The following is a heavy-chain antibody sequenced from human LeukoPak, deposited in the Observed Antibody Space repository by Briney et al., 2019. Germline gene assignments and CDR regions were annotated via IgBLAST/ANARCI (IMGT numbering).Heavy chain of an antibody. D-gene: IGHD5-24*01. CDR1: GYTFTSYY. V-gene: IGHV1-2*02. Sequence: ASVKVSCRASGYTFTSYYMHWVRQAPGQGLEWMGWINPNSGGTNYAQKFQGRVTMTRDTSISTAYMELSRLRSDDTAVYYCARHRSRWLQSYAFDIWGQGTMVTVSS. J-gene: IGHJ3*02. CDR3: ARHRSRWLQSYAFDI. CDR2: INPNSGGT.